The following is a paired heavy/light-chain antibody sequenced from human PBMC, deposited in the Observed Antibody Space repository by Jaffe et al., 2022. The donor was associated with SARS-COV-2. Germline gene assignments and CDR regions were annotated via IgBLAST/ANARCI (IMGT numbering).Heavy chain of an antibody. D-gene: IGHD3-22*01. CDR2: ISGSGGST. J-gene: IGHJ6*02. CDR1: GFTFSSYA. V-gene: IGHV3-23*01. Sequence: EVQLLESGGGLVQPGGSLRLSCAASGFTFSSYAMSWVRQAPGKGLEWVSAISGSGGSTYYADSVKGRFTISRDNSKNTLYLQMNSLRAEDTAVYYCASQPGYYDSSGPKALTTTVYYYGMDVWGQGTTVTVSS. CDR3: ASQPGYYDSSGPKALTTTVYYYGMDV.
Light chain of an antibody. CDR1: SSNIGSNY. CDR2: RNN. J-gene: IGLJ1*01. Sequence: QSVLTQPPSASGTPGQRVTISCSGSSSNIGSNYVYWYQQLPGTAPKLLIYRNNQRPSGVPDRFSGSKSGTSASLAISGLRSEDEADYYCAAWDDSLYVFGTGTKVTVL. V-gene: IGLV1-47*01. CDR3: AAWDDSLYV.